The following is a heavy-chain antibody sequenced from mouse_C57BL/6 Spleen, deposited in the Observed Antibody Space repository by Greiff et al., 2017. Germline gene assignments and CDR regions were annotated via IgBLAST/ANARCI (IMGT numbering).Heavy chain of an antibody. CDR2: IDPETGGT. D-gene: IGHD4-1*01. CDR3: TKRDWAFDY. V-gene: IGHV1-15*01. J-gene: IGHJ2*01. Sequence: QVQLQQSGAELVRPGASVTLSCKASGYTFTDYEMHWVKQTPVHGLEWIGAIDPETGGTAYNQKFTGKAILTADKSSSTAYMELRSLTSEDSAVYYCTKRDWAFDYWGQGTTLTVSS. CDR1: GYTFTDYE.